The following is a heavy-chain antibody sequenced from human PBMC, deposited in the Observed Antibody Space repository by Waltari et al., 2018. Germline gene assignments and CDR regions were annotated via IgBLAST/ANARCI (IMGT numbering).Heavy chain of an antibody. D-gene: IGHD2-2*01. Sequence: EVQLVESGGGLVQPGASLRLSCATSGFTFSDPFMDWVRQAPGKGLEWVGRIRNKGNTHYTEYAASVKGRFTISRDDSKNTLYLQMNSLRGEDTAVYYCARDRHCSSSGCSGLWGQGTLVTVSS. CDR1: GFTFSDPF. CDR2: IRNKGNTHYT. CDR3: ARDRHCSSSGCSGL. V-gene: IGHV3-72*01. J-gene: IGHJ4*02.